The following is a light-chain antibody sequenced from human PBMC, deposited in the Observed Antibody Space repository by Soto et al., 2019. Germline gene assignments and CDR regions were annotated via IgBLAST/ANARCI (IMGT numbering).Light chain of an antibody. V-gene: IGKV3D-20*02. CDR3: QQRNTWPPIT. J-gene: IGKJ5*01. CDR2: AAS. CDR1: QSVSSSH. Sequence: EIVMTQSPATLSVYPGERATLSCRASQSVSSSHLAWYQHKPGQAPRLLIYAASRRASGVPARFSGSGSGTDFTLTISSLDPEDFALYYCQQRNTWPPITFGQGTRLEI.